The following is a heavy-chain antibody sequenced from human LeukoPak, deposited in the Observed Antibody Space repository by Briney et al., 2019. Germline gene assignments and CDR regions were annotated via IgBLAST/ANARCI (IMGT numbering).Heavy chain of an antibody. J-gene: IGHJ3*02. CDR1: GGSISSSNW. CDR3: ARAGPQWIQLWLDAFDI. CDR2: IYHSGST. D-gene: IGHD5-18*01. Sequence: SETLSLTCAVSGGSISSSNWWSWVRQPPGKGLEWIGEIYHSGSTNYNPSLKSRVTISVDKSKNQFSLKLSSVTAADTAVYYCARAGPQWIQLWLDAFDIWGQGTMVTVSS. V-gene: IGHV4-4*02.